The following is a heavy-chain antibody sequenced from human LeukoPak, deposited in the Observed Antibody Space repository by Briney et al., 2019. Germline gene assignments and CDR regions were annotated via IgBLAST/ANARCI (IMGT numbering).Heavy chain of an antibody. CDR2: ISGNGVST. V-gene: IGHV3-23*01. D-gene: IGHD6-19*01. J-gene: IGHJ4*02. Sequence: GGSLRLSCAASGFTFSTYAMTWVRQVPGKGLEWVSAISGNGVSTFYADSVKGRFATSRDNSKNTLSLHMNSLRAEDTAEYYCAASTAVAGSFNYWGQGTLVTVSS. CDR1: GFTFSTYA. CDR3: AASTAVAGSFNY.